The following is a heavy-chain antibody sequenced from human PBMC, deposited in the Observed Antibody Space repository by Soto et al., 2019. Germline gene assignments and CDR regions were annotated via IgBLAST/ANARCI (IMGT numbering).Heavy chain of an antibody. CDR3: ARDQLEGNWFDP. Sequence: SETLSLTCTVSGGSITSSYYWGWIRQPPGKGLEWIGYIYHSGSTLYNPSLKSRVTISVDKSKNQFSLKLTSVTAADTAVYYCARDQLEGNWFDPWGQGTLVTVSS. CDR2: IYHSGST. J-gene: IGHJ5*02. CDR1: GGSITSSYY. V-gene: IGHV4-61*05. D-gene: IGHD1-1*01.